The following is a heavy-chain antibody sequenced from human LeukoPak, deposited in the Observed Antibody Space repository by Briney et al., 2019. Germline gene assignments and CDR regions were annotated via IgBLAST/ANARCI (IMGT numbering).Heavy chain of an antibody. CDR3: ARGYKASPLDY. D-gene: IGHD3-10*01. CDR1: GFTFSTYA. CDR2: ISYDGGNK. J-gene: IGHJ4*02. Sequence: GGSLRLSCAASGFTFSTYAMHWVRQAPGKGLEWVAVISYDGGNKYYADSVKGRFTISRDNSKNTVYLQMNSLRTEDTAVYYCARGYKASPLDYWGQGTLVTVSS. V-gene: IGHV3-30-3*01.